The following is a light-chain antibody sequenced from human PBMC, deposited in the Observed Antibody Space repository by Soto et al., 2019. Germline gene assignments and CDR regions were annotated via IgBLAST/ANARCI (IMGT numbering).Light chain of an antibody. CDR2: GNN. V-gene: IGLV1-40*01. Sequence: QSVLTQPPSVSGAPGQSVTISCAGSTSNIGAGYEVHWYQQLPGSGPKPHIVGNNNRPSGVPDRFSGSKSDTSASLAITGLQPEDEADYYCQSYDAGLIGYVFGSGTKLTVL. CDR3: QSYDAGLIGYV. CDR1: TSNIGAGYE. J-gene: IGLJ1*01.